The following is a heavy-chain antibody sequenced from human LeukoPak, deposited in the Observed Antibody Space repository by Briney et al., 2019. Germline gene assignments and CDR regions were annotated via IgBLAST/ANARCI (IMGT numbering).Heavy chain of an antibody. CDR3: ARDRAKRGIAVAGTSFDY. CDR1: GFTFSSYS. V-gene: IGHV3-21*01. CDR2: ISSSSSYI. D-gene: IGHD6-19*01. J-gene: IGHJ4*02. Sequence: PGGSLRLSCAASGFTFSSYSMNWVRQAPGKGLEWVSSISSSSSYIYYADSVKGRFTISRDNAKNSLYLRMNSLRAEDTAVYYCARDRAKRGIAVAGTSFDYWGQGTLVTVSS.